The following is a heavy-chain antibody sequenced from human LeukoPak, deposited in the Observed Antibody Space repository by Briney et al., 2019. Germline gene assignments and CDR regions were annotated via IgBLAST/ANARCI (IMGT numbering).Heavy chain of an antibody. J-gene: IGHJ6*03. V-gene: IGHV1-18*01. Sequence: GASVKVSCKASGYTFASYGFSWVRQAPGQGLEWMGWISAYNGNANYAQKLQGRVTMTTDTSTRTAYMELRSLRSDDTAVYYCARVGGCSGGSCYSGVYYYYYMDVWGKGTTVTVSS. CDR3: ARVGGCSGGSCYSGVYYYYYMDV. D-gene: IGHD2-15*01. CDR1: GYTFASYG. CDR2: ISAYNGNA.